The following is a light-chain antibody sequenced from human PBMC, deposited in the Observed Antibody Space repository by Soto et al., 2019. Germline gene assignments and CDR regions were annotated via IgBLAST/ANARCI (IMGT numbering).Light chain of an antibody. Sequence: ETVLTQSPGTLSLSPGEGATLFCRAIRSVSGTYLAWYQQKPGQAPRLLIYSASSRATGIPDRFSGSGFGTEFTLTISRLEPEEFAVYYCQQYGSSPPWTFGQGTKVDIK. CDR1: RSVSGTY. V-gene: IGKV3-20*01. J-gene: IGKJ2*02. CDR3: QQYGSSPPWT. CDR2: SAS.